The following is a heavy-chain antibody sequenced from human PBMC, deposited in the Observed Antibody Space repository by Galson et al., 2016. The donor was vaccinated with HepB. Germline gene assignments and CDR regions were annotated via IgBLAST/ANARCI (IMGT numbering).Heavy chain of an antibody. D-gene: IGHD3-3*01. CDR1: GFTFSSYA. V-gene: IGHV3-74*01. CDR3: ARDSDTIFGVVIYDY. J-gene: IGHJ4*02. Sequence: SLRLSCAASGFTFSSYAMSWVRQAPGKGLVWVSSINLDGSSTSYADSVKGRFTISRDNAKKTLYLQMNSLIAEDTAVYYCARDSDTIFGVVIYDYWGQGTLVTVSS. CDR2: INLDGSST.